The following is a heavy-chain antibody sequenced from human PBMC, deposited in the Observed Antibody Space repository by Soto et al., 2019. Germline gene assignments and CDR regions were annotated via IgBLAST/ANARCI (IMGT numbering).Heavy chain of an antibody. D-gene: IGHD6-19*01. Sequence: SETLSLTCTVSGGSISSGDYYWSWIRQPPGKGLEWIGYISYSGNTNYNPSLKSRIVMSIDTSKNQFSLTLSSVTAADTAVYFCARGSGQWLPQGYWGQGPLVTVSS. CDR3: ARGSGQWLPQGY. V-gene: IGHV4-30-4*01. CDR1: GGSISSGDYY. CDR2: ISYSGNT. J-gene: IGHJ4*02.